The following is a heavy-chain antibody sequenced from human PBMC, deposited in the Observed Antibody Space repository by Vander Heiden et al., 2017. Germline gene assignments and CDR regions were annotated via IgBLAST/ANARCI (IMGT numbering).Heavy chain of an antibody. CDR1: GYTFDTYD. CDR3: VRGSWDY. CDR2: MSPNSGNT. J-gene: IGHJ4*02. Sequence: QVQLVQSGAEVKKPGASVKVSCKASGYTFDTYDINWGRQATGQGLEWMGWMSPNSGNTGYVQKFQGRITMTRDTSISTAYMELTSLRSEDTAVYYCVRGSWDYWGQGTLVTVSS. V-gene: IGHV1-8*01.